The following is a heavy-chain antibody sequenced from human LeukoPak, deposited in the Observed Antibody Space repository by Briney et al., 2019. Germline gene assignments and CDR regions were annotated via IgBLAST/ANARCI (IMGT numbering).Heavy chain of an antibody. CDR3: AGDRREWLAYYFDY. CDR1: GFPFSGYG. D-gene: IGHD6-19*01. J-gene: IGHJ4*02. CDR2: ISYDGSNK. Sequence: GGSLRLSCAASGFPFSGYGMHWVRQAPGKGLEWVAVISYDGSNKYYADSVKGRFTISRDNSKNTLYLQMNSLRAEDTAVYYCAGDRREWLAYYFDYWGQGTLVTVSP. V-gene: IGHV3-30*19.